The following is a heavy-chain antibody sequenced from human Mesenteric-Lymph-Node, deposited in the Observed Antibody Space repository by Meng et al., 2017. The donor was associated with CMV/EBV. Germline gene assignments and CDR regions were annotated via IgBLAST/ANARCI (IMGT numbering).Heavy chain of an antibody. CDR3: ARDGNGDYSWFDY. J-gene: IGHJ4*02. Sequence: ETLSLTCAASGFTFSSYSMNWVRQAPGKGLEWVSYISSSSSTIYYADSVKGRFTISRDNAKNSLYLQMNSLRAEDTAVYYCARDGNGDYSWFDYWGQGTLVTVSS. CDR2: ISSSSSTI. CDR1: GFTFSSYS. V-gene: IGHV3-48*04. D-gene: IGHD4-17*01.